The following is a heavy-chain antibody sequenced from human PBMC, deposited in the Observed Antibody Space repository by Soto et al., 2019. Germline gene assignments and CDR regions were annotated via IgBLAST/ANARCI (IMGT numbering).Heavy chain of an antibody. CDR1: GGSISSYY. J-gene: IGHJ4*02. D-gene: IGHD3-9*01. Sequence: SETLSLTCTVSGGSISSYYWSWIRQPPGKGLEWIGYIFYSGSTNYNPSLKSRVTISVDTSKNQLSLKLSSVTAADTAVYYCARHESTLTYFDYWGQGTLVTVSS. CDR2: IFYSGST. CDR3: ARHESTLTYFDY. V-gene: IGHV4-59*08.